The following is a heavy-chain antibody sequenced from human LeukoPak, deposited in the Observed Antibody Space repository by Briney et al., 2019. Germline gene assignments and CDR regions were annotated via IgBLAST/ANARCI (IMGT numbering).Heavy chain of an antibody. V-gene: IGHV4-34*01. J-gene: IGHJ5*02. CDR2: INRSGRA. CDR3: ARHKIVITMLGVHRWFDP. Sequence: SETLSLTCVVYGGSFSGDYWSWIRQPPGKGLEWIGDINRSGRAVYNTSLKSRVIISVDTSKNQFSLKVNSVTAADTAVYYCARHKIVITMLGVHRWFDPWGQGTLVAVSS. D-gene: IGHD3-3*01. CDR1: GGSFSGDY.